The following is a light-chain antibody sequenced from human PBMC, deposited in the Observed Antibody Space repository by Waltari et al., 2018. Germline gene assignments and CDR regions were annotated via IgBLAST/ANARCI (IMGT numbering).Light chain of an antibody. CDR2: DAS. J-gene: IGKJ3*01. CDR1: HDISNC. V-gene: IGKV1-33*01. Sequence: DIQMTQSPSSLSAYVGDRVTITCQASHDISNCLNWYQQKPGKAPKCLIYDASKLEAGVPSRFSGSGSVTHFTLTISSLQPEDIATYYCQQYDILPLTFGPGTKVDIK. CDR3: QQYDILPLT.